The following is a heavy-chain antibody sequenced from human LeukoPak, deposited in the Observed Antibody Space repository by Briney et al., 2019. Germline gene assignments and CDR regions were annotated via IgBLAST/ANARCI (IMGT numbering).Heavy chain of an antibody. Sequence: SETLSLTCAVSGYSISSGYYWGWIRQPPGKGLEWIGSIYHSGSTYYNHSLKSRVTISVDTSKNQFSLKLSSVTAADTAVYYCARDLGPNSSGYYYTHNWFDPWGQGTLVTVSS. J-gene: IGHJ5*02. D-gene: IGHD3-22*01. CDR2: IYHSGST. CDR3: ARDLGPNSSGYYYTHNWFDP. CDR1: GYSISSGYY. V-gene: IGHV4-38-2*02.